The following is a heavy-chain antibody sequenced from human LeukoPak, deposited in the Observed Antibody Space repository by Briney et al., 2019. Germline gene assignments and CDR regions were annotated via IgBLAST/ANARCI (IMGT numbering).Heavy chain of an antibody. CDR1: GFTVSSTY. J-gene: IGHJ6*02. CDR2: ISYDGRNE. D-gene: IGHD4-17*01. CDR3: AVTTSTTGYYYGMDV. Sequence: PGGSLRLSCAASGFTVSSTYMSWFRQAPGKGLEWVTVISYDGRNEYYADSVKGRFTISRDNSKNTLFLQMNSLRAEDTAVYYCAVTTSTTGYYYGMDVWGQGTAVTVSS. V-gene: IGHV3-30*03.